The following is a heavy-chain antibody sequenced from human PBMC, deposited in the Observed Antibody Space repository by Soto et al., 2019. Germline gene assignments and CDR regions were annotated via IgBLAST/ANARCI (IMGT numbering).Heavy chain of an antibody. CDR2: VFESGSA. CDR1: GGTITYYY. Sequence: SETLSLTCTVSGGTITYYYWAWIRQAPGEGLEWIGYVFESGSAKYNPSLKSRVTLTLDTSKNQLSLRLTSVTAADTAVYYCVSVEGTPTVTGDYYYYAMDAWGQGTTVTVS. CDR3: VSVEGTPTVTGDYYYYAMDA. V-gene: IGHV4-59*01. D-gene: IGHD4-17*01. J-gene: IGHJ6*02.